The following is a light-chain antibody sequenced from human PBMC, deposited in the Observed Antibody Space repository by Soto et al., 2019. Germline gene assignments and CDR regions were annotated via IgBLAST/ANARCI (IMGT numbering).Light chain of an antibody. Sequence: QSALTQPRSVSGSPGQSVTISCTGTISDVGGYKYVSWYQQQPGKAPKLMIYDVSKRSAGVPDCFSGSKSGNTASLTISGLQAEDEADYYCCSYAGSYKGYVFGTGTKLTVL. CDR3: CSYAGSYKGYV. CDR1: ISDVGGYKY. CDR2: DVS. V-gene: IGLV2-11*01. J-gene: IGLJ1*01.